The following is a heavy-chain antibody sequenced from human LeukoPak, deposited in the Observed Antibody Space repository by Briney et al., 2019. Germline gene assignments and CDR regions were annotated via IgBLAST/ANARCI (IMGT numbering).Heavy chain of an antibody. CDR3: ASQYGAVTTYFDG. CDR1: GFTFCIYA. D-gene: IGHD4-17*01. J-gene: IGHJ4*02. CDR2: RSGSGGVT. Sequence: GGSLRLSCAPSGFTFCIYAMSCVRDAPGEGLECVSGRSGSGGVTYYADAVKGQFTIYRDNSKNTLYVQMDSLGAEDTAVCYCASQYGAVTTYFDGWGQGTLVTVCS. V-gene: IGHV3-23*01.